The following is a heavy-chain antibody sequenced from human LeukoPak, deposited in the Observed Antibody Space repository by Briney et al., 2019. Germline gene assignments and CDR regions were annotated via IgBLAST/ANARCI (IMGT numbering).Heavy chain of an antibody. J-gene: IGHJ5*02. D-gene: IGHD3-9*01. CDR3: ARRADDILTGYYPFDP. V-gene: IGHV1-18*04. CDR1: GYTFTSYG. CDR2: ISAYNGNT. Sequence: ASVKVSCKASGYTFTSYGISWVRQAPGQGLEWMGWISAYNGNTNYAQKLQGRVTMTTDTSTSTAYMELRSLRSDDTAAYYCARRADDILTGYYPFDPWGQGTPVTVSS.